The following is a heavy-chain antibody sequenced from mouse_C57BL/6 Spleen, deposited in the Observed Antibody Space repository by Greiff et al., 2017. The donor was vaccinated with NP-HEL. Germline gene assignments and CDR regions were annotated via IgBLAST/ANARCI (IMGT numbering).Heavy chain of an antibody. Sequence: VQLQQPGAELVMPGASVKLSCKASGYTFTSYWMHWVKQRPGQGLEWIGEIDPSDSYTNYNQKFKGKSTLTVDKSSSTAYMQLSSLTSEDSAVYYCARLVTGSWFAYWGQGTLVTVSA. CDR3: ARLVTGSWFAY. J-gene: IGHJ3*01. D-gene: IGHD2-1*01. CDR2: IDPSDSYT. V-gene: IGHV1-69*01. CDR1: GYTFTSYW.